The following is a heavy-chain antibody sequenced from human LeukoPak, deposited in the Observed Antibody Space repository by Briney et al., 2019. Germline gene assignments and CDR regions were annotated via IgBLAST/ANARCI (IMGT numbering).Heavy chain of an antibody. Sequence: GGSLRLSCAASGFTFSSYAMHWVRQAPGKGLEWVAVISYDGSNKYYADSVKGRFTISRDNSKNTLYLQMNSLRAGDTAVYYCARDRSGYSSSPPRGQGTLVTVSS. D-gene: IGHD6-13*01. J-gene: IGHJ5*02. CDR1: GFTFSSYA. CDR3: ARDRSGYSSSPP. V-gene: IGHV3-30*04. CDR2: ISYDGSNK.